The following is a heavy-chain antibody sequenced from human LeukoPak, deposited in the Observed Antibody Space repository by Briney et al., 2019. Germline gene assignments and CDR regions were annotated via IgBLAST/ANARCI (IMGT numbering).Heavy chain of an antibody. D-gene: IGHD3-16*01. J-gene: IGHJ4*02. Sequence: GGSLRLSCVASGLAFSSYSMHWVRQAPGKGLEWVGVISYDGSDEYYTDSVKGRFTISRDNSKNTVYLQMNSLRADDTAAYYCAKNRATAGGSGLFDYWGQGTLVTVSS. V-gene: IGHV3-30*04. CDR2: ISYDGSDE. CDR3: AKNRATAGGSGLFDY. CDR1: GLAFSSYS.